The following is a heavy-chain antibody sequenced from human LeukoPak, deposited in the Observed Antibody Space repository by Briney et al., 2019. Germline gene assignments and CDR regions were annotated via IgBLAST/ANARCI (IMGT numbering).Heavy chain of an antibody. D-gene: IGHD5-18*01. CDR3: AKMASDHSYGYFRDY. V-gene: IGHV4-34*01. Sequence: SETLSLTCAVYGGSFSVYYWSWIRQPPGKGLECIGEINHSGSTNYNPSLKSRVTISVDTSKNQFSLKLSSVTAADTAVYYCAKMASDHSYGYFRDYWGQGTLVTVSS. J-gene: IGHJ4*02. CDR2: INHSGST. CDR1: GGSFSVYY.